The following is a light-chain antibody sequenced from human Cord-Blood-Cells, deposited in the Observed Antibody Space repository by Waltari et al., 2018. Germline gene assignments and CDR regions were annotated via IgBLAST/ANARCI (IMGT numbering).Light chain of an antibody. Sequence: QSALTQPASVSGSPGHSITISCTGTSSDVGGYNYVSWYQQHPGKAPKLMIYDVSKRPSGVSIRFSGSKSGNTASLTISGLQAEDEADYYCSSYTSSSTWVFGGGTKLTVL. CDR3: SSYTSSSTWV. CDR2: DVS. J-gene: IGLJ3*02. CDR1: SSDVGGYNY. V-gene: IGLV2-14*01.